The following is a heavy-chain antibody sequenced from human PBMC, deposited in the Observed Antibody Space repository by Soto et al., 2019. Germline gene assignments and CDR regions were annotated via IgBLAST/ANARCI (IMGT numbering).Heavy chain of an antibody. CDR3: ARGPRYCSSTSCFSGVNWFDP. CDR2: ISSYNGNT. CDR1: GYTFTSYG. Sequence: VQLVQSGAEVKKPGASVKVSCKASGYTFTSYGISWVRQAPGQGLEWMGWISSYNGNTNYAQKVQGRVTMTTDKSTSTTYMELRSLRSDDTAVYYCARGPRYCSSTSCFSGVNWFDPWGQGTLVTVSS. D-gene: IGHD2-2*01. J-gene: IGHJ5*02. V-gene: IGHV1-18*04.